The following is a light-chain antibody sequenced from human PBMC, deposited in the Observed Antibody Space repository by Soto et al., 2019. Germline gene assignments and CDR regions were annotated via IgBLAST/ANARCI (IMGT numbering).Light chain of an antibody. CDR1: QSVGSS. V-gene: IGKV3-15*01. J-gene: IGKJ4*01. CDR3: QQYRKWPPLT. Sequence: EIMMTQSPATLSVSPGERATLSCWASQSVGSSLAWYQQKPGQAPRLLMYGASTRATAIPARFSGSGSGTEFTLTISSLQPEDFGVYYCQQYRKWPPLTFGGGTKVEIK. CDR2: GAS.